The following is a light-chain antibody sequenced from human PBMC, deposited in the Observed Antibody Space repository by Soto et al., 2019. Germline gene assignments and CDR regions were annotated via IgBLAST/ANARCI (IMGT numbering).Light chain of an antibody. J-gene: IGKJ1*01. CDR2: DAS. CDR1: QSITTW. Sequence: DIQMTQSPSTLSASVGDRVTITCRASQSITTWLAWYQQQPGKAPKLLIYDASSLESGVPLRFSGSGSGTEFTLTISSLQPDDLATYYCQQYQSYWTFGQGTKV. CDR3: QQYQSYWT. V-gene: IGKV1-5*01.